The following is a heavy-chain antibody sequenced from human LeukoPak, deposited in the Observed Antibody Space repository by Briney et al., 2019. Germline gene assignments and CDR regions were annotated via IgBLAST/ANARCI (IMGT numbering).Heavy chain of an antibody. CDR2: INTNTGNP. CDR1: GGTFSSYA. V-gene: IGHV7-4-1*02. CDR3: ARGGDFWSGYRNDY. D-gene: IGHD3-3*01. J-gene: IGHJ4*02. Sequence: ASVKVSCKASGGTFSSYAISWVRQAPGQGLEWMGWINTNTGNPTYAQGFTGRFVFSLDTSVSTAYLQISSLKAEDTAVYYCARGGDFWSGYRNDYWGQGTLVTVSS.